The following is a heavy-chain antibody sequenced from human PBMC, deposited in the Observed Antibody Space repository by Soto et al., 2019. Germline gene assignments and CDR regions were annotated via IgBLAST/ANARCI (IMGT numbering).Heavy chain of an antibody. D-gene: IGHD3-3*01. CDR2: ISSGGST. CDR1: GFTVSNFY. V-gene: IGHV3-66*01. Sequence: EVQLVESGGGLVQPGGSLRLSCAASGFTVSNFYMTWVRQAPGKGLEWVSVISSGGSTYYADSVKGRFTISRDNSKNTLYLEMNSLRAGDTAVYYCGRDTFGGAYDFWHGGQGTLVTVSS. CDR3: GRDTFGGAYDFWH. J-gene: IGHJ4*02.